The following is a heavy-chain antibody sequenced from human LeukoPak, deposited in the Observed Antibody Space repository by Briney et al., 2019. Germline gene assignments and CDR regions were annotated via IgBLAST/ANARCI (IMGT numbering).Heavy chain of an antibody. Sequence: PSETLSLTCTVSGGSISSYYWSWTRQPPGKGLEWIGYIYYSGSTNYNPSLKSRVTISVDTSKNQFSLKLSSVTAADTDVYYCARHYPYSSGSYSPFYFDYWGQGTLVTVSS. D-gene: IGHD3-10*01. CDR2: IYYSGST. CDR3: ARHYPYSSGSYSPFYFDY. CDR1: GGSISSYY. J-gene: IGHJ4*02. V-gene: IGHV4-59*08.